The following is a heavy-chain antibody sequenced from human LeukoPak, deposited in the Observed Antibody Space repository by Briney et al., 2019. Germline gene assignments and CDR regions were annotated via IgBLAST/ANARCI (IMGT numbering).Heavy chain of an antibody. V-gene: IGHV4-34*01. J-gene: IGHJ2*01. Sequence: SETLSLACAVSGVSFSGYYWSWVRQPPGKGLEWIGEINHSGSTNYYPSSKSRLTITVDTSTKQFFYLLRSGPRADTAVFYYSSLLPKRYSSWTRYFDRWGRRSLVTVSS. CDR2: INHSGST. D-gene: IGHD6-13*01. CDR1: GVSFSGYY. CDR3: SSLLPKRYSSWTRYFDR.